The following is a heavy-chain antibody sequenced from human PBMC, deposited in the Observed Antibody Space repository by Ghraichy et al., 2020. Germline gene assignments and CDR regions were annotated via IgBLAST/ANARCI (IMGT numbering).Heavy chain of an antibody. CDR2: FYSGGNT. CDR1: GYSISSPYY. V-gene: IGHV4-38-2*02. Sequence: SETLSLTCTVSGYSISSPYYWGWIRQSPGKGLEWIGNFYSGGNTYYNPSLKSRVTISVDTSKKQFSLKLSSVTAADTAVYHCVYFFSYDSSGYYYVSYWGQGTLVTVSS. D-gene: IGHD3-22*01. J-gene: IGHJ4*02. CDR3: VYFFSYDSSGYYYVSY.